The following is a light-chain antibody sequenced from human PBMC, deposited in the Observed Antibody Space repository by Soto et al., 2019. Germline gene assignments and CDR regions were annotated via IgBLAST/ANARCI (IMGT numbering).Light chain of an antibody. CDR2: HAS. CDR3: QQYKAYSWT. CDR1: QSISTW. J-gene: IGKJ1*01. V-gene: IGKV1-5*03. Sequence: DIQMTQSPSTLSASIGDRVTITCRASQSISTWLAWYRQKPGEAPKLLIYHASNLESGVPSRFSGSGSGTEFTLTISSLQPHDFATYYCQQYKAYSWTFGPGTKVDI.